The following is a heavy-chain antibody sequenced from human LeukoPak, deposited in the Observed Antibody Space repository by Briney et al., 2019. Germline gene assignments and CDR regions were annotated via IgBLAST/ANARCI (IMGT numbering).Heavy chain of an antibody. CDR3: AKDHSYGSGSLPLPDY. D-gene: IGHD3-10*01. J-gene: IGHJ4*02. V-gene: IGHV3-7*03. Sequence: GGSLRLSCAASGFTFSSYWMNWVRQPPGKGLEWLANIMQDGSVTYYVDSVKGRFTISRDNAKNSLYLQMNSLRAEDTAVYYCAKDHSYGSGSLPLPDYWGQGTLVTVSS. CDR2: IMQDGSVT. CDR1: GFTFSSYW.